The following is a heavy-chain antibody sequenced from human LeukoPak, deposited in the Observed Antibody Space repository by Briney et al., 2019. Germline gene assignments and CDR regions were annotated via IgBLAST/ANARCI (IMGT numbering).Heavy chain of an antibody. Sequence: GGSLRLSWGASGFTFSNYWMTWVRQAPGKGLEWVANIKEDGSEKYYVDSVTGRFTISRDNAEKSLYLQMDSLRAEDTAVYYCARDFSGESDYWGQEILVTVSS. CDR3: ARDFSGESDY. J-gene: IGHJ4*02. CDR1: GFTFSNYW. V-gene: IGHV3-7*01. D-gene: IGHD3-10*01. CDR2: IKEDGSEK.